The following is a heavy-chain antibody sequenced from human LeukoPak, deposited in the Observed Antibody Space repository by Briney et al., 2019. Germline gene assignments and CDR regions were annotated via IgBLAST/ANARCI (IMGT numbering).Heavy chain of an antibody. J-gene: IGHJ4*02. CDR2: IKQDGSEK. V-gene: IGHV3-7*01. CDR1: GFPFSSYW. D-gene: IGHD3-22*01. CDR3: ARGTLYDRSAYLNLDY. Sequence: PGGSLRPSCAATGFPFSSYWMTWVRQAPGKGLEWVANIKQDGSEKYYVDSVKGRFTISRDNAKNPLYLQMNSLRAEGTAVYYCARGTLYDRSAYLNLDYWGQGTLVTVSS.